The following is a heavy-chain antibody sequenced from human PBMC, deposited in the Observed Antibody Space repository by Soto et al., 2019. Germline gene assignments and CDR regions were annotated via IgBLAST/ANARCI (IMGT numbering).Heavy chain of an antibody. CDR3: AREDTGSWFRYFDY. CDR2: IIPIFGTA. J-gene: IGHJ4*02. D-gene: IGHD6-13*01. Sequence: SVKVSCKASGGTFSSYAISWVRQAPGRGLEWMGGIIPIFGTANYAQKLQGRVTITADESTSTAYMELSSLRSEDTAVYYCAREDTGSWFRYFDYWGQVKQVTVSS. CDR1: GGTFSSYA. V-gene: IGHV1-69*13.